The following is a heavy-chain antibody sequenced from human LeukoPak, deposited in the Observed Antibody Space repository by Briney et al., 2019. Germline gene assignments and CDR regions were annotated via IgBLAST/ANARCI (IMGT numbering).Heavy chain of an antibody. D-gene: IGHD6-13*01. CDR2: ISSSGSTI. J-gene: IGHJ6*03. CDR3: ARAPYSSSWYRYYYYLDV. CDR1: GFTFSSYA. Sequence: GGSLRLSCAASGFTFSSYAMNWVRQAPGKGLEWVSYISSSGSTIYYADSVKGRFTISRDNAKNSLYLQMNSLRAEDTAVYYCARAPYSSSWYRYYYYLDVWGKGTTVTISS. V-gene: IGHV3-48*03.